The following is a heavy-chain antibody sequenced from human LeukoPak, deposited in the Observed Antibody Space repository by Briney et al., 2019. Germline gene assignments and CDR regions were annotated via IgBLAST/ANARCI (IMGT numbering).Heavy chain of an antibody. J-gene: IGHJ5*02. CDR1: GFTFSAYA. Sequence: GGSLRLSCAAPGFTFSAYAISWVRQAPGKGLEWVSAISGSGGITYYADSVKGRFTISRGNSKNTLYLQMNSLRAEDTAVYYCAKHDPRRVVITNWFDPWGQGTLVTVSS. CDR2: ISGSGGIT. D-gene: IGHD3-22*01. V-gene: IGHV3-23*01. CDR3: AKHDPRRVVITNWFDP.